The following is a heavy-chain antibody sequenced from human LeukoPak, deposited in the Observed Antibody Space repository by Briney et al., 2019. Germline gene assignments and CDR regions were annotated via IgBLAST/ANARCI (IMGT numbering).Heavy chain of an antibody. J-gene: IGHJ4*02. CDR2: ISAYNGNT. CDR3: ARVETYYDILTGYTGVSKRGGFDY. V-gene: IGHV1-18*01. Sequence: ASVKVSCKASGYTFTSYGISWVRQAPGQGLEWMGWISAYNGNTNYAQKPQGRVTMTTDTSTSTAYMELRSLRSDDTAVYYCARVETYYDILTGYTGVSKRGGFDYWGQGTLVTVSS. CDR1: GYTFTSYG. D-gene: IGHD3-9*01.